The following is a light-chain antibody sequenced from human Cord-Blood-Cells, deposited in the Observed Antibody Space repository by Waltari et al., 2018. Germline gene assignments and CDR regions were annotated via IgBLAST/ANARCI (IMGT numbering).Light chain of an antibody. Sequence: AIRMTQSPSPFSASTGGRVNLPCRASQGISSYLAWYQQKPGKAPKLLIYAASTLQSGVPSRVSGSGSGTDFTLNISCLQSEDFATYYCQQYYSYPRTFGQGTKVEIK. CDR1: QGISSY. V-gene: IGKV1-8*01. CDR2: AAS. CDR3: QQYYSYPRT. J-gene: IGKJ1*01.